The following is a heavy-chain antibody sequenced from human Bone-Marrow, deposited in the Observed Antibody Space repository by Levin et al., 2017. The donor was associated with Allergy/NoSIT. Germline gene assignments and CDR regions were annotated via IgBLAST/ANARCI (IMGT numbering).Heavy chain of an antibody. CDR2: INHSGST. V-gene: IGHV4-34*01. D-gene: IGHD3-22*01. Sequence: PSETLSLTCSVHGGSFTGYYWNWIRQIPGKGLEWIGEINHSGSTNYNPSLKSRVTISLDTSKNQYSLNLTSVTAADTAVYCCARAEDSGGYPFFDYWGQGTLVTVSS. J-gene: IGHJ4*02. CDR1: GGSFTGYY. CDR3: ARAEDSGGYPFFDY.